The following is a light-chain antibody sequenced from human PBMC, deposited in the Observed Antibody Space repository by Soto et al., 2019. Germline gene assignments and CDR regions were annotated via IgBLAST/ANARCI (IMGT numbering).Light chain of an antibody. J-gene: IGLJ2*01. CDR3: AAWDDSLNGVV. CDR1: SSNIGSNT. Sequence: QSVVTQPPSASGTPGQRVTISCSGSSSNIGSNTVNWYQQLPGTAPQLLIYSNNQRPSGVPDRFSGSKAGTSASLAISWLQSEDEADYYCAAWDDSLNGVVFGGGTKLTVL. V-gene: IGLV1-44*01. CDR2: SNN.